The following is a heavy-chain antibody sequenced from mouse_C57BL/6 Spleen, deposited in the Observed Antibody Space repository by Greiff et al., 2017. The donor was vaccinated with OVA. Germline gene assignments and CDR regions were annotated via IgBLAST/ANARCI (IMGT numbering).Heavy chain of an antibody. CDR1: GFSFNTYA. CDR3: VRNYDYDGFDY. V-gene: IGHV10-1*01. J-gene: IGHJ2*01. CDR2: IRSKSNNYAT. Sequence: EVKLVESGGGLVQPKGSLKLSCAASGFSFNTYAMNWVRQAPGKGLEWVARIRSKSNNYATYYADSVKDRFTISRDDSESMLYLQMNNLKTEDTAMYYCVRNYDYDGFDYWGQGTTLTVSS. D-gene: IGHD2-4*01.